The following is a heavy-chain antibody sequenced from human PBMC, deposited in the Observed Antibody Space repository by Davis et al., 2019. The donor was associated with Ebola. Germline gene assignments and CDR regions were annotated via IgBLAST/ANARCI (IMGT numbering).Heavy chain of an antibody. D-gene: IGHD1-26*01. CDR2: IIPIFGAA. J-gene: IGHJ6*02. CDR3: ARGGGRSIVGASTGTYYYYGMDV. V-gene: IGHV1-69*13. Sequence: AASVKVSCKASGYTFTSYAMHWVRQAPGQGLEWMGGIIPIFGAANYAQKFQGRVTITADESTSTAYMELSSLRSEDTAVYYCARGGGRSIVGASTGTYYYYGMDVWGQGTTVTVSS. CDR1: GYTFTSYA.